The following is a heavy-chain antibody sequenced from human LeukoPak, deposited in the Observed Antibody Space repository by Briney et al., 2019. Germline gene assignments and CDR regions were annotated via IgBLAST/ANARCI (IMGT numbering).Heavy chain of an antibody. CDR3: TTAVAGVITFDY. J-gene: IGHJ4*02. D-gene: IGHD6-19*01. CDR2: IKSKNDGGTA. CDR1: GFTLSNAC. V-gene: IGHV3-15*01. Sequence: GGSLRLSCAASGFTLSNACMTWVRQAPGKGLEWGGRIKSKNDGGTASYAAPVNGRFTISRADSKTTLYLQLNTLKTDDTAVYYCTTAVAGVITFDYWGQGTLVTVSS.